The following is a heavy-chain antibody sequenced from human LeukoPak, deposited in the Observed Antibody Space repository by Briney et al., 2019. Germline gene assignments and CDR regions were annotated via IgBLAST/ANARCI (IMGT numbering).Heavy chain of an antibody. Sequence: GGSLRLSCAASGFTFSSYWMSWLRQAPGRGLEWVANIKQDGSEQQYVDSVKGRFTISRDNAKNSLYLQMNSLRAEDTAVYYCARGLDWSWDYWGQGTLVTVSS. J-gene: IGHJ4*02. D-gene: IGHD3-9*01. CDR3: ARGLDWSWDY. CDR2: IKQDGSEQ. V-gene: IGHV3-7*05. CDR1: GFTFSSYW.